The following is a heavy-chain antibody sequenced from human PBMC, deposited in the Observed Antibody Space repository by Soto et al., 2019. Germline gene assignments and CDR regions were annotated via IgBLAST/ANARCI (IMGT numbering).Heavy chain of an antibody. CDR1: RFTFSSYG. J-gene: IGHJ4*02. CDR3: AKRSGYQEAAYLDY. CDR2: TSGDGDST. V-gene: IGHV3-23*01. D-gene: IGHD5-12*01. Sequence: PGGSLRLSCAVSRFTFSSYGMNWVRQAPGKGLEWVSSTSGDGDSTYYAESVKGRFTISRDNSKNTLYLQMNSLRAEDTAVYYCAKRSGYQEAAYLDYWGQGTLVTVS.